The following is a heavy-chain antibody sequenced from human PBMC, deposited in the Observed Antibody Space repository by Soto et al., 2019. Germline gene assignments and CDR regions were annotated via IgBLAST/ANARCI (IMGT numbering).Heavy chain of an antibody. CDR1: GFTCGGYA. CDR3: TRSRYYVGSGSYYNSNYNFYY. J-gene: IGHJ4*02. CDR2: IRIKAYGGTA. V-gene: IGHV3-49*05. D-gene: IGHD3-10*01. Sequence: VQLVESGGDLVKPGRSLKLSCTTSGFTCGGYAMSWLRQTPGQGLEWVGLIRIKAYGGTAEYAACVKGRFIISRDDSRSIAYLQMNSLETEKTAMYSCTRSRYYVGSGSYYNSNYNFYYWVQGTLDTDST.